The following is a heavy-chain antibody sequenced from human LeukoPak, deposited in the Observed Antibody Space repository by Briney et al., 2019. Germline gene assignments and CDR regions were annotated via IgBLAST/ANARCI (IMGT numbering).Heavy chain of an antibody. CDR2: ISSSGSTI. CDR3: ARGPPWYFDL. V-gene: IGHV3-48*03. D-gene: IGHD6-25*01. Sequence: SLRXSCAASGFTFSSYEMNWVRQAPGKGLEWVSYISSSGSTIYYADSVKGRFTISRDNAKDTLYLQMNSLRVEDTVVYYCARGPPWYFDLWGRGTLVTVSS. CDR1: GFTFSSYE. J-gene: IGHJ2*01.